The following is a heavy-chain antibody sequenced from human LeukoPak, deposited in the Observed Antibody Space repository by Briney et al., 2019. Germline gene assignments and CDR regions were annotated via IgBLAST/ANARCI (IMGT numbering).Heavy chain of an antibody. CDR3: ARDQIRGGGSYWYFDL. V-gene: IGHV3-7*01. D-gene: IGHD2-15*01. CDR1: GFTFSNYW. J-gene: IGHJ2*01. Sequence: GGSLRLSCAASGFTFSNYWMSWVRQAPGKGLEWVANIKQDGSEKFYVDSVKGRFTISRDNAKNSLYLQMNSLRVEDTAVYYCARDQIRGGGSYWYFDLWGRGTLVSVSS. CDR2: IKQDGSEK.